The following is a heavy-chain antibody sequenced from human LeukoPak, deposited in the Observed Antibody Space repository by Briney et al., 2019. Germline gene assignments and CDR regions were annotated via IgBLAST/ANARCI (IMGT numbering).Heavy chain of an antibody. CDR2: IYPGDSDT. D-gene: IGHD3-3*01. Sequence: GESLKISCKGSGYSFTSYWIGWVRQMPGKGLEWMGIIYPGDSDTRYSSSFQGQVTISADKSISTAYLQWSSLKASDTAMYYCARRYDYDFWSGYERGFDYWGQGTLVTVSS. J-gene: IGHJ4*02. V-gene: IGHV5-51*01. CDR3: ARRYDYDFWSGYERGFDY. CDR1: GYSFTSYW.